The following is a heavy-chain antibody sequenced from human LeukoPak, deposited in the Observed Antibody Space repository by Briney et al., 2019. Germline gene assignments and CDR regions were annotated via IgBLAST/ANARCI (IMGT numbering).Heavy chain of an antibody. CDR3: ASPLIVVLIHSSEFFQH. Sequence: GGSLRLSCAASGFTFSSYAMSWVRQAPGTGLEWVSAISGSGGSTYYADSVKGRFTISRDNSKNTLYLQMNSLRAEDTAVYYCASPLIVVLIHSSEFFQHWGQGTLVTVSS. CDR2: ISGSGGST. CDR1: GFTFSSYA. J-gene: IGHJ1*01. V-gene: IGHV3-23*01. D-gene: IGHD3-22*01.